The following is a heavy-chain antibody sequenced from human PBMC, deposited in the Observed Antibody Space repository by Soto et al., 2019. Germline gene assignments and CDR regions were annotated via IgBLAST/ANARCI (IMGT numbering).Heavy chain of an antibody. V-gene: IGHV4-39*01. J-gene: IGHJ4*02. CDR3: ARHTPAISISDH. D-gene: IGHD2-15*01. CDR2: IYYSGST. CDR1: GGSISSSSYY. Sequence: QLQLQESGPGLVKPSETLSLTCTVSGGSISSSSYYWGWIRQPPGKGLEWIGSIYYSGSTYYNPSLKRRVTISVDTSTNQFSLKLSSVTAAVTAVYYRARHTPAISISDHWGQGTLVTVSS.